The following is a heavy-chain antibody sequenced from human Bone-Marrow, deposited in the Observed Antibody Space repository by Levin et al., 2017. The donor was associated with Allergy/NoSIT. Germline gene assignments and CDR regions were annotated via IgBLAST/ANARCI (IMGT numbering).Heavy chain of an antibody. CDR1: GGAFSRDS. CDR2: IIPFFAIA. J-gene: IGHJ3*02. Sequence: SVKVSCKASGGAFSRDSINWVRQAPGQGPEWLGGIIPFFAIANHAQNFQGRVAITADESGSIVYMELSSLRPEDTAVYYCARGHRELDAFDIWGPGTLVTVSS. CDR3: ARGHRELDAFDI. D-gene: IGHD1-26*01. V-gene: IGHV1-69*13.